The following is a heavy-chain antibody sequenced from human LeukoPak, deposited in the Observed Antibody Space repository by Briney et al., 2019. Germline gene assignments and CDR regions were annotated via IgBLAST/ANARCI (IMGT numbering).Heavy chain of an antibody. J-gene: IGHJ4*02. CDR3: VRVGSVSGSDYLDY. Sequence: PGGSLRLSCAVSGFTFSDHFLDWVRQAPGKGLEWVGRSRNKAKSYTTGYAASVKGGFTISRDDSKNSLYLQMNSLETEDTAVYYCVRVGSVSGSDYLDYWGQGTLVTVSS. D-gene: IGHD6-19*01. CDR2: SRNKAKSYTT. V-gene: IGHV3-72*01. CDR1: GFTFSDHF.